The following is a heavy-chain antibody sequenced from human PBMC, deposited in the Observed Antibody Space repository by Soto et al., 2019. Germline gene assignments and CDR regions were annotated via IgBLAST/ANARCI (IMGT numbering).Heavy chain of an antibody. V-gene: IGHV3-23*01. D-gene: IGHD1-26*01. J-gene: IGHJ5*02. CDR2: ISGSGANT. CDR3: AKDWELTDP. CDR1: GFTISNYA. Sequence: PGGSLRLSCAASGFTISNYAMSWVRRAPGRGLEWVSTISGSGANTYYPDSVKGRFTISRDNSKNTLYLQMNSLRAEDTAVYYCAKDWELTDPWGQGTLVTVSS.